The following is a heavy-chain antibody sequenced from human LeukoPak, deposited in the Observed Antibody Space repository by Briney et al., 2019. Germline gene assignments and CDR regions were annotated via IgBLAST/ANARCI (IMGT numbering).Heavy chain of an antibody. Sequence: PSETLSLTCTVSGGSISSYYWNWIRQSPGKGLEWIGSISYSGSTNYNPSLKSRVTISMDTSKNRFSLKVSSVIAADTAMYYCARGGSRSYTSSTLDYWGQGTLVTVSS. CDR2: ISYSGST. CDR1: GGSISSYY. J-gene: IGHJ4*02. CDR3: ARGGSRSYTSSTLDY. D-gene: IGHD6-6*01. V-gene: IGHV4-59*01.